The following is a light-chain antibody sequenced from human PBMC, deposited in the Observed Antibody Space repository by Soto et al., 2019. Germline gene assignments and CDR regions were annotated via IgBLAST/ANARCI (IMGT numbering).Light chain of an antibody. Sequence: QSVLTQPRSVSGSPGQSVTISCTGTSSDVGGYNYVSWYQHHPGKAPKVMIYDVRKRPSGVPDRFSGSKSGNTASLTISGLQAEDEADYYCSSYTSSSTLGVFGTGTKVTVL. CDR1: SSDVGGYNY. J-gene: IGLJ1*01. CDR2: DVR. V-gene: IGLV2-11*01. CDR3: SSYTSSSTLGV.